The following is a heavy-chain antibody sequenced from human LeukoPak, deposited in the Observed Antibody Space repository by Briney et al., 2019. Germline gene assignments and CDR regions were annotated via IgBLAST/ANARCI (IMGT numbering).Heavy chain of an antibody. CDR2: INPHSGGT. V-gene: IGHV1-2*02. D-gene: IGHD3-10*01. J-gene: IGHJ5*02. Sequence: ASVKVSCKASGYTFTGYYMHWVRQAPGQGLEWMGWINPHSGGTNYAQKFQGGVTMTRDTSISTDYMELSRLRSDDTAVYYCARDLLMYYSGSGESTWGQGTLVTVSS. CDR1: GYTFTGYY. CDR3: ARDLLMYYSGSGEST.